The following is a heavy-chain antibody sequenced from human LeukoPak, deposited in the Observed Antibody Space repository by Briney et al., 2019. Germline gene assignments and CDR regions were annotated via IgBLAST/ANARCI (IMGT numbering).Heavy chain of an antibody. CDR1: GGSISSYY. J-gene: IGHJ6*03. CDR3: ARTTEGGYTYDFFYYYYMDV. CDR2: IYYSGST. V-gene: IGHV4-59*01. D-gene: IGHD5-18*01. Sequence: SETLSLTCTVSGGSISSYYWSWIRQPPGKGLEWIGYIYYSGSTNYNPSLKSRVTISVDSSKNQFSLKLSSVTAADTAVYYCARTTEGGYTYDFFYYYYMDVWGKGSTVTVSS.